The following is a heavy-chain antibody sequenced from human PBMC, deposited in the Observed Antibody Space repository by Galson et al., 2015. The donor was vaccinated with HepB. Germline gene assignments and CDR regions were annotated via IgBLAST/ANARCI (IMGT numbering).Heavy chain of an antibody. CDR3: ARNPASYDYFNMDV. J-gene: IGHJ6*02. Sequence: SLRLSCAASGVTIPSYSMNWVRKAPGKGLEWLAYISAGSTTGYYAASVRGRFTLSRDNAKNFLYLHMNSLRGEDTAVYYCARNPASYDYFNMDVWGHGPTVTVSS. CDR2: ISAGSTTG. V-gene: IGHV3-48*01. CDR1: GVTIPSYS.